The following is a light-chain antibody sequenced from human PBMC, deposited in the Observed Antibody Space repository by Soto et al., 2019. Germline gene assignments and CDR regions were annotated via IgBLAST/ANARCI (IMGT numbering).Light chain of an antibody. CDR2: AAS. CDR3: QQSGGSLSWT. V-gene: IGKV3-20*01. Sequence: EVVLTQSPGTLSLSPGERATLSCRASQSVGSYYLAWYQQRPGQAPRLLIYAASTRATGIPERFSGSGSGTDFTLTISRLEPEDFAVYYCQQSGGSLSWTFGQGTKVEIK. CDR1: QSVGSYY. J-gene: IGKJ1*01.